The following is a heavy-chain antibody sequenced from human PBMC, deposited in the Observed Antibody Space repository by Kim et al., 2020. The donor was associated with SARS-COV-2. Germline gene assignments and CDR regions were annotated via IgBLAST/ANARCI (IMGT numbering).Heavy chain of an antibody. J-gene: IGHJ6*02. V-gene: IGHV3-30*04. CDR1: GFTFSSYA. CDR2: ISYDGSNK. CDR3: ARGSDPVEEYYYYYYGMGV. D-gene: IGHD3-16*01. Sequence: GGSLRLSCAASGFTFSSYAMHWVRQAPGKGLEWVAVISYDGSNKYYADSVKGRFTISRDNSKNTLYLQMNSLRAEDTAVYYCARGSDPVEEYYYYYYGMGVCGQGTTVTVSS.